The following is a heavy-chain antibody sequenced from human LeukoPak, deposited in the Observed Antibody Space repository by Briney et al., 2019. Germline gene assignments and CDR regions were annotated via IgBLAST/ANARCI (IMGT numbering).Heavy chain of an antibody. CDR3: ATWGNWGHPAP. J-gene: IGHJ5*02. CDR2: INHSGST. D-gene: IGHD7-27*01. V-gene: IGHV4-34*01. CDR1: SGSFSDYY. Sequence: PSETLSLTCAVYSGSFSDYYWSWIRQPPGKGLEWIGEINHSGSTNYKPSLKSRVTISVDTSKNQFSLNLNSVTAADTAVYYCATWGNWGHPAPWGQGTLVTVSS.